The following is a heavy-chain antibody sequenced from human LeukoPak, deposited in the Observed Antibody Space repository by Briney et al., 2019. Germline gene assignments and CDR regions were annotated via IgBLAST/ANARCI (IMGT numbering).Heavy chain of an antibody. J-gene: IGHJ6*02. Sequence: PGGSLRLSCAASGFTFSSYAISWVRQAPGQGLEWMGGIIPIFGTANYAQKFQGRVTITADESTSTAYMELSSLRSEDTAVYYCARNQPELRFSPMGVWGQGTTVTVSS. CDR2: IIPIFGTA. CDR1: GFTFSSYA. D-gene: IGHD3-3*01. V-gene: IGHV1-69*01. CDR3: ARNQPELRFSPMGV.